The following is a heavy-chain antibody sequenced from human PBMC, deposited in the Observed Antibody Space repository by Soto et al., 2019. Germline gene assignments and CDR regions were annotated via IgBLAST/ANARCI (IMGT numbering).Heavy chain of an antibody. CDR3: AKEPEIAAAGGYWYFDL. D-gene: IGHD6-13*01. V-gene: IGHV3-23*01. CDR1: GFTFSSYA. CDR2: ISGSGGST. J-gene: IGHJ2*01. Sequence: EVQLLESGGGLVQPGGSLRLSCAASGFTFSSYAMSWVRQAPGKGLEWVSSISGSGGSTYYADSVKGRFTISRDTSKNTLYLQMNGLRAEDTAVYYCAKEPEIAAAGGYWYFDLWGRGTLVTVS.